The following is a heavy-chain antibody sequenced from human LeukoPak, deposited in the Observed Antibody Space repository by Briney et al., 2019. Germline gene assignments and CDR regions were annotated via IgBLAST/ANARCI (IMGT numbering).Heavy chain of an antibody. D-gene: IGHD3-22*01. J-gene: IGHJ5*02. CDR2: INTNTGNS. CDR1: RYTFTSYA. Sequence: SVPVPCMACRYTFTSYAMYWVRQAPGQGLEWMGWINTNTGNSTYAQGFTGRFVFSLDTSVSKAYLPVSDLKADGTAVYLFACANKITTGTWGQGTLVTVSS. CDR3: ACANKITTGT. V-gene: IGHV7-4-1*02.